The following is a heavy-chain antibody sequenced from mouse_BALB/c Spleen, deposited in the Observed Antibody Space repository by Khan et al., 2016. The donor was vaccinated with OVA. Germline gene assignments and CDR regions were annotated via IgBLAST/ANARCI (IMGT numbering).Heavy chain of an antibody. CDR2: ISSGGST. D-gene: IGHD2-14*01. J-gene: IGHJ2*01. Sequence: EVELVESGGGSVKPGGSLKLSCAVSGFTFSSYAMSWVRQTPEKRLEWVASISSGGSTYYPDCVKGRFTISCDNARNILYLQLISLRSEDMAMYYCAREAYRYDEYYFDYWGQGTTRTVSA. V-gene: IGHV5-6-5*01. CDR3: AREAYRYDEYYFDY. CDR1: GFTFSSYA.